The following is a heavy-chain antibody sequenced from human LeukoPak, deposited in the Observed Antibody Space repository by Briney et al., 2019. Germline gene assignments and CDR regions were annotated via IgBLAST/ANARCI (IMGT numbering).Heavy chain of an antibody. CDR1: GFSFSSYA. J-gene: IGHJ4*02. V-gene: IGHV3-23*01. D-gene: IGHD2-15*01. CDR3: AKEYSQFESTSPLDF. Sequence: PGGSLRLSCAAPGFSFSSYARSWVRQAPGKGPEWVSGISGSGGSTYYVDSVKGRFTISRDNSRNTLYLQMNSLRAEDTALYYCAKEYSQFESTSPLDFWGQGTPVTVSS. CDR2: ISGSGGST.